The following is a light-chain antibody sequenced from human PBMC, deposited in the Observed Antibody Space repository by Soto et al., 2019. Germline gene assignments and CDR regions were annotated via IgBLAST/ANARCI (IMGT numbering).Light chain of an antibody. CDR2: DVS. Sequence: QSALAQPASVSGSPGQSITISCTGTSSDVGGYNYVSWYQHHPGKAPKLIIYDVSNRPSGVSIRFSGSKSDNTASLTISGLRPEDEADYHCSSYTTSNTRQIVFGTGTKVT. CDR3: SSYTTSNTRQIV. J-gene: IGLJ1*01. V-gene: IGLV2-14*03. CDR1: SSDVGGYNY.